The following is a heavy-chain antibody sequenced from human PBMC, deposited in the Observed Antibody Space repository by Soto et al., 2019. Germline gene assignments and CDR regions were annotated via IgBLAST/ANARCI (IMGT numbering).Heavy chain of an antibody. CDR1: GGSFSGYY. D-gene: IGHD3-3*01. J-gene: IGHJ6*03. CDR2: INHSGST. V-gene: IGHV4-34*01. CDR3: ARVVGSSYDFWSGPRSYYMDV. Sequence: QVQLQQWGAGLLKPSETLSLTCAVYGGSFSGYYWSWIRQPPGKGLEWIGEINHSGSTNYNPSLKSRVTISVATSKNQFSLKLSSVTAADTAVYYCARVVGSSYDFWSGPRSYYMDVWGKGTTVTVSS.